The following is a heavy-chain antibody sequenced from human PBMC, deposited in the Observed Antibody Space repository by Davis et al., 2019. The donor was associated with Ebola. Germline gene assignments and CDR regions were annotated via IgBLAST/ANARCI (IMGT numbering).Heavy chain of an antibody. CDR3: ARDEKASSWSYNWFDP. J-gene: IGHJ5*02. D-gene: IGHD6-13*01. V-gene: IGHV1-18*01. CDR2: ISAYNGNT. CDR1: GYTFTSYG. Sequence: ASVKVSCKASGYTFTSYGISWVRQVPGQGLEWMGWISAYNGNTNYAQKLQGRVTMTTDTSTSTAYMELRSLRSDDTDVYYCARDEKASSWSYNWFDPWGQGALVTVSS.